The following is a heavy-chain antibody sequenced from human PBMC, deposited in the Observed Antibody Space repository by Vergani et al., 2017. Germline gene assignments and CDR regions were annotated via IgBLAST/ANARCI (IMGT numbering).Heavy chain of an antibody. CDR3: AREDDYYGPAGPLGY. J-gene: IGHJ4*02. D-gene: IGHD3-22*01. CDR1: RFTFSSYA. CDR2: ISSSGSTI. V-gene: IGHV3-48*03. Sequence: EVQLLESGGGLVQPGGSLRLSCAASRFTFSSYAMSWVRQAPGKGLEWVSYISSSGSTIYYADSVKGRFTISRDNAKNSLYLQMNSLRAEDTAVYYCAREDDYYGPAGPLGYWGQGTLVTVSS.